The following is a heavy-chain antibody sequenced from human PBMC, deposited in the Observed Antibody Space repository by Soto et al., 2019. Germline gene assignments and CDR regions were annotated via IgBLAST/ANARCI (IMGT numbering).Heavy chain of an antibody. D-gene: IGHD2-2*01. CDR1: GFTFSTYW. CDR2: IKGDESQI. Sequence: VQLVESGGGLVQPGGSLRLSCAASGFTFSTYWMHWVRQAPGKGLVWVSRIKGDESQINSADSVEGRFTVSRDNAKNTFYLQISSLRAEDTAVYYSARGALREYHLDYWGQGALVTVSS. CDR3: ARGALREYHLDY. V-gene: IGHV3-74*01. J-gene: IGHJ4*02.